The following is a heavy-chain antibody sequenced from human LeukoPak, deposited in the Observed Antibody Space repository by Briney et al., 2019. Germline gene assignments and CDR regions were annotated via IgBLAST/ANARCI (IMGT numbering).Heavy chain of an antibody. J-gene: IGHJ4*02. CDR1: GFTFSTYS. Sequence: SGGSLRLSCEASGFTFSTYSMNWVRQAPGKGLEWVSSIRSGSTYLYYADSVKGRFAISRDDAKNSLYLQMNSLRAEDTAVYYYARARSNWYGDCWGQGTLVTVSS. CDR2: IRSGSTYL. CDR3: ARARSNWYGDC. V-gene: IGHV3-21*01. D-gene: IGHD6-13*01.